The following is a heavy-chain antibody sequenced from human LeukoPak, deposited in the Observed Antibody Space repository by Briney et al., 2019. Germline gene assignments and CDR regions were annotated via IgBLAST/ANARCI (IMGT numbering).Heavy chain of an antibody. CDR2: IWYEGSNK. Sequence: GGSLRLSCAASGFTFSSYGMHWVRQAPGKGLEGVAVIWYEGSNKYYADSVKGRFTISRDNSKNTLYLQMNSLRAEDTAVYYCAKDSGSYHNWFDPWGQGTLVTVSS. D-gene: IGHD1-26*01. CDR3: AKDSGSYHNWFDP. J-gene: IGHJ5*02. CDR1: GFTFSSYG. V-gene: IGHV3-33*06.